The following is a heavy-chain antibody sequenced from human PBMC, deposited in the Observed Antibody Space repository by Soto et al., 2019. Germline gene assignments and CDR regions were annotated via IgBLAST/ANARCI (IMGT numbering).Heavy chain of an antibody. Sequence: QVQLVESGGGVVQPGRSLRLSCAASGFTFSSYGMHWVRQAPGKGLEWVAVIWYDGSNKYYADSVKGRFTISRDNSKNTLYLQMNSLRAEDTAVYYCARGPGRAPAGTYYYYGMDVWGQGTTVTVSS. V-gene: IGHV3-33*01. CDR1: GFTFSSYG. CDR2: IWYDGSNK. CDR3: ARGPGRAPAGTYYYYGMDV. D-gene: IGHD6-13*01. J-gene: IGHJ6*02.